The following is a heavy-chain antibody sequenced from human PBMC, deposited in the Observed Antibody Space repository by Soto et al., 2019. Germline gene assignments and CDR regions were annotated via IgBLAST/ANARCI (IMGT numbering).Heavy chain of an antibody. CDR3: ARELSAAGGGVFYY. V-gene: IGHV4-31*03. CDR2: IYYSGST. J-gene: IGHJ4*02. CDR1: GGSISSGGYY. D-gene: IGHD6-13*01. Sequence: QVQLQESATGLVKPSQTLSLTCTVSGGSISSGGYYWSWIRQHPGKGLEWIGYIYYSGSTYYNPSLKSRVTISVDTSNNEFSLKLRSVTAAGTAVYYCARELSAAGGGVFYYWGQGTLVTVSS.